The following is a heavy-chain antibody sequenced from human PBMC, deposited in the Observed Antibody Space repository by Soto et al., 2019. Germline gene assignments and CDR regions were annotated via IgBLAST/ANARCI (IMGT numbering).Heavy chain of an antibody. D-gene: IGHD2-21*02. V-gene: IGHV3-30*02. CDR2: VRYDGINK. Sequence: VQLVESGGGVVQPGGSLRLSCAASGFAFSSYGMHWVRQAPGKGLEWVAVVRYDGINKYYADSVKGRFTISRDNSKSMVYLQMNSLRPDDTAVYYCAKLPNCGGDCDFDYWGQGTLVTVSS. J-gene: IGHJ4*02. CDR1: GFAFSSYG. CDR3: AKLPNCGGDCDFDY.